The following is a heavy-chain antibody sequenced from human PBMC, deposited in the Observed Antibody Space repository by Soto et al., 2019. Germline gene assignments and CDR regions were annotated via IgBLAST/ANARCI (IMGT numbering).Heavy chain of an antibody. Sequence: GASVKVSCKASGGTFSSHAISWVRQAPGQGLEWMEGIIPFFKAANYAQKFQGRVTITADDSTSTAYMDLYSLRSEDTAVYYCARDVPLNYYDGTFSYYAMDVWGQGPTVTVSS. D-gene: IGHD3-16*01. CDR2: IIPFFKAA. J-gene: IGHJ6*02. CDR3: ARDVPLNYYDGTFSYYAMDV. CDR1: GGTFSSHA. V-gene: IGHV1-69*13.